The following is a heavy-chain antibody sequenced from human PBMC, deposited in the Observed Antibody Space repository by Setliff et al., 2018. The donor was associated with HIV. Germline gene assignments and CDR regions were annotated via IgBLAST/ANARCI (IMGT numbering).Heavy chain of an antibody. V-gene: IGHV1-46*01. CDR1: GYIFTNYY. D-gene: IGHD6-19*01. CDR2: INPGGGTT. J-gene: IGHJ4*02. Sequence: ASVKVSCKASGYIFTNYYVHWVRQAPGQGLEWMGIINPGGGTTSYPRKFRDRVTLTRDTSTSTVYMELTYLTSEDTAVYYCARAPPYSTGWGLDYWGQGTLVTVSS. CDR3: ARAPPYSTGWGLDY.